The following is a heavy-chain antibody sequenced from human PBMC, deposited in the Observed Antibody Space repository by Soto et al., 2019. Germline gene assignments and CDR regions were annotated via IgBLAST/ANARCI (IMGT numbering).Heavy chain of an antibody. V-gene: IGHV3-66*04. J-gene: IGHJ4*02. Sequence: EVQLVESGGGLVQPGGSLRLSCAASGFSVSSNYVSWVRQAPGKGLEWVSVVYSVGSTYYADSVKGRFTSSRDSSKNTLYLQMSSLRAEDTAVYYCAGHSHKDYGCQGALFTVSS. CDR3: AGHSHKDY. CDR2: VYSVGST. CDR1: GFSVSSNY.